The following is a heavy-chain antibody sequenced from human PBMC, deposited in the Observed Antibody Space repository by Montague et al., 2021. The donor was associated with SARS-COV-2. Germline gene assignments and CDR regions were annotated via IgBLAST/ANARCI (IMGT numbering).Heavy chain of an antibody. Sequence: CAISGDSVSSNSAAWNWIRQSPSRGLEWLGRTYYRSKWYNEYAVSVNSRITFNPDTSKNQFSLQVNSVTPEDTAVYYCARGADRYYFYGMDVWGQGTTVTVSS. CDR2: TYYRSKWYN. V-gene: IGHV6-1*01. D-gene: IGHD6-19*01. CDR3: ARGADRYYFYGMDV. CDR1: GDSVSSNSAA. J-gene: IGHJ6*02.